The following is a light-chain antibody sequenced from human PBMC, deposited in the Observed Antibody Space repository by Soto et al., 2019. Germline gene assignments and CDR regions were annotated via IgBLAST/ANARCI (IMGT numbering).Light chain of an antibody. CDR2: VAA. CDR1: QSISIW. Sequence: DIQMTQSPFSVSASVGDRVTITCRASQSISIWLAWYQQKPGKAPKRLIYVAATLPSGVPPRFSGIGSATHFTLTISNLQPEDFGTYYCQRANSFPRTFSQGTTV. V-gene: IGKV1-12*01. CDR3: QRANSFPRT. J-gene: IGKJ1*01.